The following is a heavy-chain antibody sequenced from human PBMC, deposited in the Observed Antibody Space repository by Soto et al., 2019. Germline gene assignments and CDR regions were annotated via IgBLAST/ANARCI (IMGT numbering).Heavy chain of an antibody. CDR2: IIPIFGTA. J-gene: IGHJ4*02. D-gene: IGHD2-2*02. V-gene: IGHV1-69*13. CDR1: GGTFSSYA. CDR3: ARESGGRGVVVPAAIRPYYFDY. Sequence: SVKVSCKASGGTFSSYAISWVRQAPGQGLEWMGGIIPIFGTANYAQKFQGRVTITADESTSTAYMELSSLRSEDTAVYYCARESGGRGVVVPAAIRPYYFDYWGQGTLVTVSS.